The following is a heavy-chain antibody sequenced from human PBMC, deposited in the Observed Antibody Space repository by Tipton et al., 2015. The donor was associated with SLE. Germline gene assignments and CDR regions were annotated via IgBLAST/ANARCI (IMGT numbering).Heavy chain of an antibody. CDR1: GGSFSGYF. Sequence: TLSLTCAVDGGSFSGYFWSWIRQPPGKGLEWIGAIDHSGSTISNPSLKSRVTISLDTTKKQVSLRVHSVTAADTAIYYCARWNFVTMTGGFDIWGQGTMVTVSS. J-gene: IGHJ3*02. D-gene: IGHD1-7*01. CDR2: IDHSGST. CDR3: ARWNFVTMTGGFDI. V-gene: IGHV4-34*01.